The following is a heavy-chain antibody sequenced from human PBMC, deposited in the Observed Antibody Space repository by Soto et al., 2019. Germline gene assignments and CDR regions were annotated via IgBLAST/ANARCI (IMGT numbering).Heavy chain of an antibody. Sequence: QVQLQQWGAGLLKPSETLSLTCAVYGGSFSGYYWTCIRQPPGTGLEWIGEINHSGSTNYNPSLKSRDTISVDTSKTQFSLKLTSVTASDTAVYYCARDKITGLFDYWGQGTLVTVSS. D-gene: IGHD2-8*02. CDR3: ARDKITGLFDY. V-gene: IGHV4-34*01. J-gene: IGHJ4*02. CDR2: INHSGST. CDR1: GGSFSGYY.